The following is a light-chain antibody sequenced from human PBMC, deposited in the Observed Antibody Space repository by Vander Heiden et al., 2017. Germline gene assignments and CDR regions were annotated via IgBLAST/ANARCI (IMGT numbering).Light chain of an antibody. CDR2: NTN. CDR1: SGAVSTTYN. J-gene: IGLJ2*01. Sequence: QTLRTQQPSLSVSPGGTVTFTCGLNSGAVSTTYNPQYLQKTPGQAARTLLYNTNARSSGVPDRFAGSIRGHTAALTISGAQGEDESDYYFLFYMAGGSVVFGGGTRLTVL. CDR3: LFYMAGGSVV. V-gene: IGLV8-61*01.